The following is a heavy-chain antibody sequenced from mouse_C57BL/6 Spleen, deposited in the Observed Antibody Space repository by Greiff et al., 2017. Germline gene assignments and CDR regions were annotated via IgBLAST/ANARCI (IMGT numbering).Heavy chain of an antibody. V-gene: IGHV6-3*01. CDR3: TDWDVDYFDY. D-gene: IGHD4-1*01. CDR2: IRLKSDNYAT. J-gene: IGHJ2*01. CDR1: GFTFSNYW. Sequence: EVKLQESGGGLVQPGGSMKLSCVASGFTFSNYWMNWVRQSPEKGLEWVAQIRLKSDNYATHYAESVKGRFTISRDDSKSSVYLQMNNLRAEDTGIYYCTDWDVDYFDYWGQGTTLTVSS.